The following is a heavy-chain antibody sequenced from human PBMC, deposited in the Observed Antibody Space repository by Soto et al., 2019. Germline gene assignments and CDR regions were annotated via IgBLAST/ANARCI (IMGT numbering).Heavy chain of an antibody. CDR2: ISGSGGST. CDR1: GFTFSSYA. CDR3: AKDQASPAQTSSVEFDY. Sequence: GGSLRLSCAASGFTFSSYAMSWVRQAPGKGLEWVSAISGSGGSTYYADSVKGRFTISRDNSKNTLYLQMNSLRAEDTAVYYCAKDQASPAQTSSVEFDYWGQGTLVTVSS. J-gene: IGHJ4*02. D-gene: IGHD2-2*01. V-gene: IGHV3-23*01.